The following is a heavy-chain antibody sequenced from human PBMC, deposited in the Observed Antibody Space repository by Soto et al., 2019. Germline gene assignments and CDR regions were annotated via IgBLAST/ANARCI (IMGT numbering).Heavy chain of an antibody. CDR3: ARGRYYDFWSGYWG. J-gene: IGHJ4*02. CDR2: INHSGST. V-gene: IGHV4-34*01. Sequence: SATLSLTCAVYGGSFSGYYWSWIRQPPGKGLEWIGEINHSGSTNYNPSLKSRVTISVDTSKNQFSLKLSSVTAADTAVYYCARGRYYDFWSGYWGWGQGTLVTVSS. D-gene: IGHD3-3*01. CDR1: GGSFSGYY.